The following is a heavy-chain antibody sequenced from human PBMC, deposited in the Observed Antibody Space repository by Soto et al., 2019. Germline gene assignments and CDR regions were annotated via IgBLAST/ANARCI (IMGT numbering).Heavy chain of an antibody. V-gene: IGHV4-39*07. CDR2: IYYSGST. CDR1: GGSISSSSYY. CDR3: ARDLWGYCGTDCYPLDV. J-gene: IGHJ6*02. Sequence: SLTCTVSGGSISSSSYYWGWVRQPPGKGLEWIGSIYYSGSTYYNPSLKSRVTISVDTSKNQFSLKLNSVTAADTAVYYCARDLWGYCGTDCYPLDVWGQGTTVTVSS. D-gene: IGHD2-21*02.